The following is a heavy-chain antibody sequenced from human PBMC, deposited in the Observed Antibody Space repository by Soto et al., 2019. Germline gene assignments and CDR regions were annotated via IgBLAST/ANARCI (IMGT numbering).Heavy chain of an antibody. V-gene: IGHV3-21*06. CDR2: ISSSSSYI. D-gene: IGHD4-17*01. CDR1: GFTFSSYS. Sequence: GGSLRLSCAASGFTFSSYSMNWVRQAPGKGLEWVSSISSSSSYIYYADSVKGRFTISRDNAKNSLYLQVNSLRAEDTAVYYCARDAPTTVTTWFYHYYGMDVWGQGTTVTVSS. J-gene: IGHJ6*02. CDR3: ARDAPTTVTTWFYHYYGMDV.